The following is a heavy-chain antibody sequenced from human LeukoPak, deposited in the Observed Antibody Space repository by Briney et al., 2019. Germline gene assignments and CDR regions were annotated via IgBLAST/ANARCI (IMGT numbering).Heavy chain of an antibody. J-gene: IGHJ4*02. V-gene: IGHV3-21*01. CDR2: ISSSSSYI. CDR1: GFTFNNYT. Sequence: GGSLRLSCVASGFTFNNYTMNWVRQAPGKGLEWVSSISSSSSYIYYADSVKGRFTISRDNAKNSLYLQMNSLRAEDTAVYYCARSPPTIVVVVAADFDYWGQGTLVTVSS. D-gene: IGHD2-15*01. CDR3: ARSPPTIVVVVAADFDY.